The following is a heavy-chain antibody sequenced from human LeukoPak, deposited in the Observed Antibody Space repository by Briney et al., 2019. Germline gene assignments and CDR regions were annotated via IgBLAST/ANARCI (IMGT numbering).Heavy chain of an antibody. CDR1: GFSFSSYG. D-gene: IGHD3-10*01. Sequence: PGGSLRLSCAASGFSFSSYGMHWVRQAPGKGLEGVSFIRYDGSNKNYADSVKGRFTISRDNAKNSLYLQMNSLRADDTAVYYCARFAAGGSYYYYMDVWGKGTTVTVSS. CDR2: IRYDGSNK. V-gene: IGHV3-30*02. J-gene: IGHJ6*03. CDR3: ARFAAGGSYYYYMDV.